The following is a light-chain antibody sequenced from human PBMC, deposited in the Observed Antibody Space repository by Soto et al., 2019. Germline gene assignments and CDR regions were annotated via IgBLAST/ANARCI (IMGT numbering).Light chain of an antibody. V-gene: IGKV1-27*01. CDR1: QAISNY. J-gene: IGKJ3*01. CDR2: FAS. Sequence: DIQLTQSPSTLSASVGDRVTITCRASQAISNYLAWYQQKPGKVPQLLIYFASTLQSGVPSRFSGSGSGTDLTLTISSLQPEDVATYYCQKYNSVPFSFGPGTKLDLK. CDR3: QKYNSVPFS.